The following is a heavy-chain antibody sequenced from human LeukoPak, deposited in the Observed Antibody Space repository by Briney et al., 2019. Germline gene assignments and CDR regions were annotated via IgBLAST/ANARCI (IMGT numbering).Heavy chain of an antibody. CDR3: AKEKNDYSDYSYMDV. D-gene: IGHD4-11*01. J-gene: IGHJ6*03. Sequence: PGGSLRLSCAASGFTFSNYGMHWVRQAPGKGLEWVAFIRYDGSNKYCADSVKGRFTVSRDNTKNTLYLQMNSLRAEDTATYYCAKEKNDYSDYSYMDVWGKGITVTVSS. CDR2: IRYDGSNK. CDR1: GFTFSNYG. V-gene: IGHV3-30*02.